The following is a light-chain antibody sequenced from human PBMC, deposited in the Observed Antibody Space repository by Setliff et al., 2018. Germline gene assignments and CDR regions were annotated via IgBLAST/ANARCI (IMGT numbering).Light chain of an antibody. V-gene: IGLV2-11*01. CDR3: CSFAGTYYV. CDR2: DVT. CDR1: SSDVGAYNY. Sequence: QSALTQPRPVSGPPGQSVTISCTGTSSDVGAYNYVSWYQHHPGKVPKLMVYDVTKRPSGVPDRFSGSKSGNTASLTISGLQAEDEADYYCCSFAGTYYVFGSGTKVTVL. J-gene: IGLJ1*01.